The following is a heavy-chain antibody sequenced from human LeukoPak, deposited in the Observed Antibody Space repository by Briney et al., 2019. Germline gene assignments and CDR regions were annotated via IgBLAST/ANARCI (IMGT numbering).Heavy chain of an antibody. CDR3: ARDWGYEPDYFDY. V-gene: IGHV3-66*01. CDR1: GFTFSSYA. D-gene: IGHD5-12*01. J-gene: IGHJ4*02. Sequence: GGSLRLSCAASGFTFSSYAMSWVRLAPGKGLEWVSVIYSGGSTYYADSVKGRFTISRDNSKNTLYLQMNSLRAEDTAVYYCARDWGYEPDYFDYWGQGTLVTVSS. CDR2: IYSGGST.